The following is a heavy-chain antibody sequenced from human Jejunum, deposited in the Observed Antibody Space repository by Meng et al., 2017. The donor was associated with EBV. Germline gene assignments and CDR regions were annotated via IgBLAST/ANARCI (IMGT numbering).Heavy chain of an antibody. V-gene: IGHV1-46*01. Sequence: QVQLVQSGAELKKPGASVKVSXKASGYTFTNNPIHWMRQAPGQGLEWMGIINPSGGTTTYTKRFQDRITMTRDTSTSTVYMDLSSLRPEDTAVYYCARDPCNGGACYNWFDPWGQGTLVTVSS. D-gene: IGHD2-21*02. CDR3: ARDPCNGGACYNWFDP. CDR1: GYTFTNNP. CDR2: INPSGGTT. J-gene: IGHJ5*02.